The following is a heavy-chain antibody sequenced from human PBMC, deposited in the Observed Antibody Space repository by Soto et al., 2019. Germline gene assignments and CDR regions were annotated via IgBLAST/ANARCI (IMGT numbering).Heavy chain of an antibody. Sequence: GGSLRLSCAASGFTSSSYSMNWVRQAPGKGLEWVSSISSSSSYIYYADSVKGRLTISRDNAKNSLYLQMNSLRAEDTAVYYCARDRAYCSGGSCYYYYYGMDVWGQGTTVTVSS. CDR1: GFTSSSYS. J-gene: IGHJ6*02. D-gene: IGHD2-15*01. V-gene: IGHV3-21*01. CDR2: ISSSSSYI. CDR3: ARDRAYCSGGSCYYYYYGMDV.